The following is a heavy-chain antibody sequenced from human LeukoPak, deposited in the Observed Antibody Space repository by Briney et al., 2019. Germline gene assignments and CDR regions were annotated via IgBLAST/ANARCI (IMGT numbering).Heavy chain of an antibody. CDR2: ISAYNGNT. J-gene: IGHJ4*02. CDR3: ARACSSTSCYSPLGY. CDR1: GYTFTSYG. Sequence: ASVKVSCKASGYTFTSYGISWVRQAPGQGLEWMGWISAYNGNTNYAQKLQGRVTMTTDTSTSTAYMELRSLRPDDTAVYYCARACSSTSCYSPLGYWGQGTLVTVSS. D-gene: IGHD2-2*01. V-gene: IGHV1-18*01.